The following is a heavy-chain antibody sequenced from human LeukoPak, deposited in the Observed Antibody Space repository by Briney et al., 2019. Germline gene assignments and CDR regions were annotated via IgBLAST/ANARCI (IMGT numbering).Heavy chain of an antibody. V-gene: IGHV4-30-4*01. J-gene: IGHJ4*02. D-gene: IGHD3-10*01. CDR2: IYYSGST. CDR3: ARSYGSGSYLVDY. CDR1: GGSISSGDYY. Sequence: SETLSLTCTVSGGSISSGDYYWSWIRQPPGKGLEWIGYIYYSGSTYYNPSLKSRVTISVNTSKNQFSLKLSSVTAADTAVYYCARSYGSGSYLVDYWGQGTLVTVSS.